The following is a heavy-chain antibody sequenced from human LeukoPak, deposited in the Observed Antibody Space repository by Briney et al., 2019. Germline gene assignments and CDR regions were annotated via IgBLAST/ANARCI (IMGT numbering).Heavy chain of an antibody. CDR3: ARDTVNITMVRGVYVPDYMDV. CDR1: GFTFSSYE. J-gene: IGHJ6*03. Sequence: PGGSLRLSCAASGFTFSSYEMNWVRQAPGKGLEWVSYISSSGSTIYYADSVKGRFTISRDNAKNSLYLQMNSLRAEDTAVYYCARDTVNITMVRGVYVPDYMDVWGKGTTVTVSS. V-gene: IGHV3-48*03. D-gene: IGHD3-10*01. CDR2: ISSSGSTI.